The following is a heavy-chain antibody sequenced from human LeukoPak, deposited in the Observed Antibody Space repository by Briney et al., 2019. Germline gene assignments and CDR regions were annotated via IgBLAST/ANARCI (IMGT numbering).Heavy chain of an antibody. D-gene: IGHD3-10*01. V-gene: IGHV4-31*03. Sequence: PSQTLSLTCTVSADSLSSGGHYWAWIRQLPGKGLESIGFIHHSGSSRHNPSLEDRVAISVDASRKQFALRLRSVTAADTAIYYCARGGNRFGGFYFDYWGQGTQVIVSS. CDR3: ARGGNRFGGFYFDY. J-gene: IGHJ4*02. CDR2: IHHSGSS. CDR1: ADSLSSGGHY.